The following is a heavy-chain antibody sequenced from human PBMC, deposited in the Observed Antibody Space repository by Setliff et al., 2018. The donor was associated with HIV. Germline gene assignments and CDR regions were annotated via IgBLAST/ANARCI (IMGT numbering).Heavy chain of an antibody. D-gene: IGHD3-9*01. J-gene: IGHJ5*02. V-gene: IGHV5-51*01. CDR2: TYPADSYT. Sequence: GESLKISCEASGYTFTNYWIGWVRRMPGQGLEWMGFTYPADSYTIYSPSFLGQVTISVDRSVNDAYLQWSRLKASDTGMYYCALGGSGRGDNLTPPSRQWFAPWGQGTLVTVSS. CDR1: GYTFTNYW. CDR3: ALGGSGRGDNLTPPSRQWFAP.